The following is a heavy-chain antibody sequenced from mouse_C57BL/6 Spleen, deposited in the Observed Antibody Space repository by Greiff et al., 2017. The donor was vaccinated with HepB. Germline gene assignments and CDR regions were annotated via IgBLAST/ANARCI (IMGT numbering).Heavy chain of an antibody. Sequence: VQLQQSGPELVKPGASVKISCKASGYTFTDYYMNWVKQSHGKSLEWIGDINPNNGGTSYNQKFKGKATLTVDKSSSTAYMELRSLTSEDSAGYYCARKRTAWFAYWGQGTLVTVSA. CDR3: ARKRTAWFAY. CDR1: GYTFTDYY. CDR2: INPNNGGT. J-gene: IGHJ3*01. V-gene: IGHV1-26*01.